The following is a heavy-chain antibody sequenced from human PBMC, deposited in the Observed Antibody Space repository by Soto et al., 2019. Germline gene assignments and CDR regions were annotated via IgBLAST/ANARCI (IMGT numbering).Heavy chain of an antibody. Sequence: PSVKVSCKASRYTFTSYGISWVRQAPGQGLEWMGWISAYNGKTNFAQKFRGRVTMTTDKATSTAYMELRSLRSDDTAVYYCARDISDYYYENSGPFDYWGQGTMVTVYS. V-gene: IGHV1-18*04. CDR1: RYTFTSYG. CDR2: ISAYNGKT. J-gene: IGHJ4*02. CDR3: ARDISDYYYENSGPFDY. D-gene: IGHD3-22*01.